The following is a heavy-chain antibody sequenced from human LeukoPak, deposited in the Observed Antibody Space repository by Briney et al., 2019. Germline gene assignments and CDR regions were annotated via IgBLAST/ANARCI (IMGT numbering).Heavy chain of an antibody. D-gene: IGHD1-26*01. J-gene: IGHJ4*02. CDR3: ARASGSYFFDY. V-gene: IGHV4-39*01. CDR1: GGSISSSSYY. Sequence: SETLSLTCTVSGGSISSSSYYWGWIRQPPGKGLEWIGSIYYSGSTYYNPSLKSRVTISVDTSKNQFSLKLSSVTAADTAVYYCARASGSYFFDYWGQGTLVTVSS. CDR2: IYYSGST.